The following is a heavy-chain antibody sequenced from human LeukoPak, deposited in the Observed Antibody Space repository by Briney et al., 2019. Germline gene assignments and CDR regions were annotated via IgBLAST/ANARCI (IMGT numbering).Heavy chain of an antibody. Sequence: SETLSLTCTVSGGSISSYYWSWIRQPAGKGLEWIGRIYTSGSTNYNPSLKSRVTMSVDTSKNQFSLKLNSVTAADTAVYYCARAAKTHCSSTSCYTPYFDYWGQGTLVTVSS. D-gene: IGHD2-2*02. J-gene: IGHJ4*02. CDR2: IYTSGST. V-gene: IGHV4-4*07. CDR1: GGSISSYY. CDR3: ARAAKTHCSSTSCYTPYFDY.